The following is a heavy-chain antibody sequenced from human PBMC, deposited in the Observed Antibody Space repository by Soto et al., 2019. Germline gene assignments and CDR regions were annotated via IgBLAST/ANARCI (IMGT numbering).Heavy chain of an antibody. D-gene: IGHD4-17*01. J-gene: IGHJ4*02. CDR2: TSYDGNNK. Sequence: GGSLRLSCTGSGFTFGNYGMHWVRQAPGKGLEWVASTSYDGNNKYYADSLKGRFTISRDNSKKMVYLQMTSLGPDDTAVYYCARTDRGDYVPPLDNWGQGTLVTVSS. V-gene: IGHV3-30*03. CDR1: GFTFGNYG. CDR3: ARTDRGDYVPPLDN.